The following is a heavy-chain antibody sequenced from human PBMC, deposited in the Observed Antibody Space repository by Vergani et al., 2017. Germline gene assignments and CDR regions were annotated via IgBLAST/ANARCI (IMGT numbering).Heavy chain of an antibody. Sequence: QVQLVQSGAEVKKPGASVKVSCKASGYTFTSYDINWVRQATGQGLDWMGWMNPNSGNTGYAQKFQGRVTITRNTSISTAYMELSSLRSEDTAVYYCARGGPRIAVAGTYYYYYGMDVWGQGTTVTVSS. CDR1: GYTFTSYD. CDR3: ARGGPRIAVAGTYYYYYGMDV. V-gene: IGHV1-8*03. D-gene: IGHD6-19*01. CDR2: MNPNSGNT. J-gene: IGHJ6*02.